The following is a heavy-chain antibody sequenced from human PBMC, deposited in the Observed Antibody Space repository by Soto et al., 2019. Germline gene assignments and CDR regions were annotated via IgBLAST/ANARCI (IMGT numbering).Heavy chain of an antibody. CDR2: IYYRGRT. D-gene: IGHD1-26*01. CDR1: GCSISSGGYS. Sequence: SETLSLTYTVSGCSISSGGYSWSWIRQHPGKGLEWIGYIYYRGRTYYNPSLKSQDTKSVETPKNQITQKIRTVPAADTAVYYCARASEWELLLHYWGQGTLVT. CDR3: ARASEWELLLHY. J-gene: IGHJ4*02. V-gene: IGHV4-31*01.